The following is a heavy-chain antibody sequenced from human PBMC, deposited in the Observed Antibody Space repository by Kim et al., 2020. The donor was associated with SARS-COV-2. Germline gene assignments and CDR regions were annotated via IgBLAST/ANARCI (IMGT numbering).Heavy chain of an antibody. Sequence: YADSVKGRVTITRDNAKNSLYLQMNSLRDEDTAVYYWAREGGEYSSSLKDWGQGTLVTVSS. D-gene: IGHD6-6*01. J-gene: IGHJ4*02. V-gene: IGHV3-11*05. CDR3: AREGGEYSSSLKD.